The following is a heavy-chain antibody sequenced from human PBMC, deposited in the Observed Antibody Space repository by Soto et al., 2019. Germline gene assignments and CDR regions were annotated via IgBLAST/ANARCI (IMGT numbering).Heavy chain of an antibody. CDR2: VYSSGTT. J-gene: IGHJ4*02. V-gene: IGHV4-4*07. D-gene: IGHD3-10*01. CDR1: GGAMNGYW. CDR3: ARDIGSYAYGEGY. Sequence: LSLTCSVSGGAMNGYWWSWIRQPAGKGLEWIGRVYSSGTTDYNPSLNSRATMSVETSKNQFSLKLSSVTAADTAVYYCARDIGSYAYGEGYWGQGIQVTVSS.